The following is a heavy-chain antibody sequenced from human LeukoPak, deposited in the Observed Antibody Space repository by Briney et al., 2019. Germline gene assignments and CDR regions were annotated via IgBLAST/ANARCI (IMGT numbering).Heavy chain of an antibody. V-gene: IGHV1-2*02. CDR3: ARGLSQDY. D-gene: IGHD2/OR15-2a*01. CDR1: GYSLNAYY. CDR2: INPNSGDT. J-gene: IGHJ4*02. Sequence: ASVKVSCKASGYSLNAYYMNWMRQAPGQGLEWMGWINPNSGDTNYAQRFQGRVTMTRDTSITTVYMELNRLKSDDTAVYYCARGLSQDYWGQGTLVTVSS.